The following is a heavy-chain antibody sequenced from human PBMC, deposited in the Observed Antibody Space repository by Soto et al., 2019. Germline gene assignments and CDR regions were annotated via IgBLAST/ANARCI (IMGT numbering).Heavy chain of an antibody. J-gene: IGHJ6*02. V-gene: IGHV3-30*18. D-gene: IGHD1-26*01. CDR3: AKDAVGATVYYYGMDV. CDR1: GFTFSSYG. Sequence: GGSLRLSCAASGFTFSSYGMHWVRQAPGKGLEWVAVISYDGSNKYYADSVKGRFTISRDNSKNTLYLQMNSLRAEDTAVYYCAKDAVGATVYYYGMDVWGQGTTVTVSS. CDR2: ISYDGSNK.